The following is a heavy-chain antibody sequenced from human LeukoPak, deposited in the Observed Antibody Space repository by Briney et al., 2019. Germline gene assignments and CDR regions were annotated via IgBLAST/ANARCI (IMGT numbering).Heavy chain of an antibody. D-gene: IGHD6-25*01. CDR2: IWGDENHK. Sequence: GRSLRLSCAASGFTLSSSGMRWVRQAPGKGLEWVAVIWGDENHKYYGDSVRGRFTISRDNAKNTLYLQMDSLRVEDTAVYYCARDVGSAPFDYWGQGTLVTVSS. J-gene: IGHJ4*02. CDR1: GFTLSSSG. CDR3: ARDVGSAPFDY. V-gene: IGHV3-33*01.